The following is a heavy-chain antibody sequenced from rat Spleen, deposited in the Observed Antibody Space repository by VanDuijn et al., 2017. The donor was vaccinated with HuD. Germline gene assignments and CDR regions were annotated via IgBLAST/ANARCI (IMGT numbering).Heavy chain of an antibody. CDR2: LSYDGTTT. D-gene: IGHD1-4*01. J-gene: IGHJ3*01. V-gene: IGHV5-29*01. CDR3: ARRHFGYTDYFDY. Sequence: EVQLVESGGGLVQPGRSLKLSCAASGFTFSNYGMAWVRQAPTKGLEWVATLSYDGTTTYYRDSVKGRFTISRDVAKSTLFLQMDSLRSEDTATYYWARRHFGYTDYFDYWGQGTLVTVSS. CDR1: GFTFSNYG.